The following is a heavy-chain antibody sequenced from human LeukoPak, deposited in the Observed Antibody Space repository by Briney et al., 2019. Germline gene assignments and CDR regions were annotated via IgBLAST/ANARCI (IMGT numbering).Heavy chain of an antibody. Sequence: PGGSLRLSCAASGFTFSSYAMSWVRQAPGKGLEWVSAISGSGGSTYYADSVKGRFTISRDNSKNTLYLQMNSLRAEDTAVYYCVGHRNQKNGMDVWGQGTTVTVSS. V-gene: IGHV3-23*01. CDR3: VGHRNQKNGMDV. J-gene: IGHJ6*02. CDR1: GFTFSSYA. CDR2: ISGSGGST. D-gene: IGHD1-14*01.